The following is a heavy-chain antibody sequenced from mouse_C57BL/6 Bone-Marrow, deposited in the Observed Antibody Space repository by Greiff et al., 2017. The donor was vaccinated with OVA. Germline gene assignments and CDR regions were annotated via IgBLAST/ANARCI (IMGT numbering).Heavy chain of an antibody. V-gene: IGHV5-15*01. D-gene: IGHD1-1*01. CDR1: GFTFSDYG. J-gene: IGHJ4*01. CDR2: ISNLAYSI. CDR3: ARLDYYYGSSYAMDY. Sequence: EVKVVESGGGLVQPGGSLKLSCAASGFTFSDYGMAWVRQAPRKGPEWVAFISNLAYSIYYADTVTGRFTISRGNAKNTLYLEMSSLRSEDTAMYYCARLDYYYGSSYAMDYWGQGTSVTVSS.